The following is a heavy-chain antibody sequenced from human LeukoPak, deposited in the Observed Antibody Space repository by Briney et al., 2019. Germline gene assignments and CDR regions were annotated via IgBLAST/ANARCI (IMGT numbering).Heavy chain of an antibody. J-gene: IGHJ4*02. D-gene: IGHD3-9*01. CDR3: ARVTGYTIEDYFDY. V-gene: IGHV4-61*01. Sequence: SETLSLTCTVSGYSISSGYYWSWIRQPPGKGLEWIGYIYYSGSTNYNPSLKSRVTISVKTSKNQFSLKLRSVTAADTAVYYCARVTGYTIEDYFDYWGQGTLVTVSS. CDR1: GYSISSGYY. CDR2: IYYSGST.